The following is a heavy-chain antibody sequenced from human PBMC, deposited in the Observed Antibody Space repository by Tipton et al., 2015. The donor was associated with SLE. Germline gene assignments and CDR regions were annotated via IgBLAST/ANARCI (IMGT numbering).Heavy chain of an antibody. D-gene: IGHD3-22*01. CDR2: INRSGST. J-gene: IGHJ4*02. CDR1: GGSFSGYY. Sequence: TLSLTCAVYGGSFSGYYWSWIRQPPGKGLEWIGEINRSGSTNYNPSLKSRVTISVDTSKNQFSLKLSSVTAADTAVYYCARGWRTVDYYDSSGTFDYWGQGTLVTVSS. CDR3: ARGWRTVDYYDSSGTFDY. V-gene: IGHV4-34*01.